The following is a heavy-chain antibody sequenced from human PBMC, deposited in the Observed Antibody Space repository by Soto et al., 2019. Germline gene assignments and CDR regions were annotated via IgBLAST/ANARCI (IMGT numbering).Heavy chain of an antibody. Sequence: EVQLVESGGGLVQPGGSLRLSYAASGFTSSDHYMDWVRQAPGKGLEWVGRTRNKANSYTTEYAASVKGRFTLSRDDSKNSLYLQMNSLKTEDTAVYYCARSGRASSTWSDDAFDIWGQGTMVTVSS. V-gene: IGHV3-72*01. CDR2: TRNKANSYTT. J-gene: IGHJ3*02. CDR3: ARSGRASSTWSDDAFDI. CDR1: GFTSSDHY. D-gene: IGHD6-13*01.